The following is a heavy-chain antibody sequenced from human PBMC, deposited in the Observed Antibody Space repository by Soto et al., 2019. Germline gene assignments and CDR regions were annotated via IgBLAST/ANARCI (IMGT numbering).Heavy chain of an antibody. CDR3: ARHAWGSGSDIPNWFDP. J-gene: IGHJ5*02. CDR2: FYYSGRT. Sequence: SETLSLTCTVSGGAISGSSYYWGWIRQPPGKGLEWIATFYYSGRTYYNPSLKSRVTISVDTSKSQFSLKLISVTAADTAMYYCARHAWGSGSDIPNWFDPWGQGTLVTVSS. V-gene: IGHV4-39*01. CDR1: GGAISGSSYY. D-gene: IGHD5-12*01.